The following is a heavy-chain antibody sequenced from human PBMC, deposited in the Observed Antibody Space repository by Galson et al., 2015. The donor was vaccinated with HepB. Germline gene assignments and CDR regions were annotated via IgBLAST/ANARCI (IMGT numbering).Heavy chain of an antibody. Sequence: ETLSLTCNVSGDSITNYYWSWTRQPAGKGLEWIGRIHSGGVTNYNPSLKSRVAMSVDASRNQISLKLSSVTAADTAIYFCARRDSSAWYFDLWGQGTRVTVSS. J-gene: IGHJ4*02. CDR1: GDSITNYY. V-gene: IGHV4-4*07. CDR3: ARRDSSAWYFDL. D-gene: IGHD3-22*01. CDR2: IHSGGVT.